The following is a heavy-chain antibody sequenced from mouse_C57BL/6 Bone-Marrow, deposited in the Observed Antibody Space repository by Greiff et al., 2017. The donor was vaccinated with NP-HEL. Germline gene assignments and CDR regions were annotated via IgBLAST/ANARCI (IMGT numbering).Heavy chain of an antibody. D-gene: IGHD2-5*01. CDR1: GFTFSSYG. CDR2: ISSGGSYT. CDR3: ARHYYSNYFDY. Sequence: EVKLVESGGDLVKPGGSLKLSCAASGFTFSSYGMSWVRQTPDKRLEWVATISSGGSYTSYPDSVKGRFTISRDNAKNTLYLQMSILKSEDTAMYYCARHYYSNYFDYWGQGTTLTVSS. V-gene: IGHV5-6*01. J-gene: IGHJ2*01.